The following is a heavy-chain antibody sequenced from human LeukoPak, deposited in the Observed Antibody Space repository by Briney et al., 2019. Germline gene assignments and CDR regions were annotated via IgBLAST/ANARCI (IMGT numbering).Heavy chain of an antibody. Sequence: ASVKVSCKASGYTFTSYYMHWVRQAPGQGLEWMGIINPSGGSTSYAQKFQSRVTMTRDMSTSTVYMELSSLRSEDTAVYYCASLDYGDNFDYWGQGTLVTVSS. V-gene: IGHV1-46*01. CDR3: ASLDYGDNFDY. CDR2: INPSGGST. D-gene: IGHD4-17*01. CDR1: GYTFTSYY. J-gene: IGHJ4*02.